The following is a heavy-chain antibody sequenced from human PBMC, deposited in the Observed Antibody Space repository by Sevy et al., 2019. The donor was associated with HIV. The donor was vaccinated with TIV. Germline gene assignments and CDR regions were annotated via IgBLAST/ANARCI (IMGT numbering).Heavy chain of an antibody. CDR1: GYSISSGYY. CDR3: ARGSSSWYGWFDP. Sequence: SETLSLTCTVSGYSISSGYYWGWIRQPPGKGLEWIGSIYHSGSTYYNPSLKSRVTLSVDTSKNQFSLKLSSVTAADTAVYYCARGSSSWYGWFDPWGQGTLVTVSS. J-gene: IGHJ5*02. V-gene: IGHV4-38-2*02. CDR2: IYHSGST. D-gene: IGHD6-13*01.